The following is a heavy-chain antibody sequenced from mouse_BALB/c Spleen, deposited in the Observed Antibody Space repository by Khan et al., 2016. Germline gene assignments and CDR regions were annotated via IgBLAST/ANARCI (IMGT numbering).Heavy chain of an antibody. J-gene: IGHJ1*01. CDR3: ARAGNTYTYWFFDV. CDR1: GFTFSDFY. V-gene: IGHV5-4*02. D-gene: IGHD1-1*01. CDR2: ISHDGRYT. Sequence: EVELVESGGGLVKPGGSLKLSCAASGFTFSDFYMYWIRQTPEKRLEWVATISHDGRYTYHPDNVKGRFTISRDNAKNNLYLQMTSLKSEDTAMYYCARAGNTYTYWFFDVWGAGTTVTVSS.